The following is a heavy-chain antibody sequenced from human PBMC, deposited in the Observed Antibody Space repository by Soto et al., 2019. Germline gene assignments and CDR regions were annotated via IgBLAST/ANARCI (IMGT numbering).Heavy chain of an antibody. V-gene: IGHV3-23*01. Sequence: GGSLRLSCAASGFTFSSYAMSWVRQAPGKGLEWVSAISGSGGSTYYADSVKGRFTISRDNSKNTLYLKMNSLRAEDTAVYYCAKDPYGYSGYDYLDYWGQGTLVTVSS. CDR3: AKDPYGYSGYDYLDY. CDR2: ISGSGGST. CDR1: GFTFSSYA. D-gene: IGHD5-12*01. J-gene: IGHJ4*02.